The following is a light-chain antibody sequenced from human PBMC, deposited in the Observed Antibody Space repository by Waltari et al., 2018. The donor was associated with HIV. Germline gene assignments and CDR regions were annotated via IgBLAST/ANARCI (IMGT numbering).Light chain of an antibody. CDR2: KDT. Sequence: SYELTQPPSVSVSPGQTAEITCSGDALPKQKAYWYQQKQGQAPVLVIYKDTERPSGIPERFSGASSGTTVTLTISGVQAEDEASYYCQSTHSRGTYVVFGGGTKLTVL. CDR3: QSTHSRGTYVV. CDR1: ALPKQK. J-gene: IGLJ2*01. V-gene: IGLV3-25*03.